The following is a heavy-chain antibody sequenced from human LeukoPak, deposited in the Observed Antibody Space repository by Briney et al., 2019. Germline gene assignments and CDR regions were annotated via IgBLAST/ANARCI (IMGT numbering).Heavy chain of an antibody. CDR2: ISAYNGNT. Sequence: ASVKVYCKASGYTFTSYGISWVRQAPGQGLEWMGWISAYNGNTNYAQKLQGRVTMTTDTSTSTAYMELRSLRSGDTAVYYCARASSSWYFYYYGMDVWGQGTTVTVSS. CDR3: ARASSSWYFYYYGMDV. CDR1: GYTFTSYG. J-gene: IGHJ6*02. V-gene: IGHV1-18*01. D-gene: IGHD6-13*01.